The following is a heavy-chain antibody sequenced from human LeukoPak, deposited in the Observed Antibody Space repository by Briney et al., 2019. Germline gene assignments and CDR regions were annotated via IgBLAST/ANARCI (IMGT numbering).Heavy chain of an antibody. Sequence: CLWIRQPPGKGLEWIGYIYYSGSTNYNPSHKSRVTISVDTSKNQFSLKLSSVTAADTAVYYCARVYYYGSGSPVGVDYWGQGTLVTVSS. D-gene: IGHD3-10*01. V-gene: IGHV4-59*08. CDR3: ARVYYYGSGSPVGVDY. CDR2: IYYSGST. J-gene: IGHJ4*02.